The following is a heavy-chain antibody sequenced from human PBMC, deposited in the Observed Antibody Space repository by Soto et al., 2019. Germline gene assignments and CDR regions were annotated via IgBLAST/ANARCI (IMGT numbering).Heavy chain of an antibody. V-gene: IGHV3-9*01. CDR2: ISWNSGSI. CDR1: GFTFAVYA. Sequence: GGSLRLSCAASGFTFAVYAMHWVWPAPAKGLEWVSGISWNSGSIGYADSVKGRFTISRDNAKNSLYLQMNSLRAEDTALYYCAKGIRSYGSGSYPYYYYYYMDVWGKGTTVTVSS. CDR3: AKGIRSYGSGSYPYYYYYYMDV. J-gene: IGHJ6*03. D-gene: IGHD3-10*01.